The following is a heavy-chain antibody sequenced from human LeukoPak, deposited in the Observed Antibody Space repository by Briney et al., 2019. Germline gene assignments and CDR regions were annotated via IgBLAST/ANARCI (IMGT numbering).Heavy chain of an antibody. V-gene: IGHV1-2*02. CDR2: INPASAGA. CDR3: ARQLGNYYRAFDF. D-gene: IGHD1-26*01. Sequence: GASVTVSCKPSGYTFTNYYIHWVRPAPGQGPAWVGWINPASAGAAFAPKFQGRVSMTWDSSITTAFMDLTSLRSNDTAIYYCARQLGNYYRAFDFWGQGTLVTVSS. CDR1: GYTFTNYY. J-gene: IGHJ4*02.